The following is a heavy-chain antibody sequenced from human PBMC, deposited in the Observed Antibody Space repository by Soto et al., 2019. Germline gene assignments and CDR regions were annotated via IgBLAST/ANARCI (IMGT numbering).Heavy chain of an antibody. Sequence: EVQLWESGGGLVQPGGSLRLSCVASGFTFSDYGMSWVRQAPGKGLEWVAGITAFGGGTYNADSVEGRFTISRDNSKRTVYLKVNSLRREDTAIYYCGKRHSTTFGVYHYFGMDAWGHGTTVTVSS. D-gene: IGHD2-2*01. CDR3: GKRHSTTFGVYHYFGMDA. CDR1: GFTFSDYG. V-gene: IGHV3-23*01. CDR2: ITAFGGGT. J-gene: IGHJ6*02.